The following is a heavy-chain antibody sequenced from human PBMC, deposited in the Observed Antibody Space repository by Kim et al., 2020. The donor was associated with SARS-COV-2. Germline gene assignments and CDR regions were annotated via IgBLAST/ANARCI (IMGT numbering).Heavy chain of an antibody. CDR1: GFTFSTYA. CDR3: VKEVMPTSGTNYFDY. D-gene: IGHD2-8*01. V-gene: IGHV3-64D*09. CDR2: ISRSGRTI. Sequence: GGSLRLSCSASGFTFSTYAMYWVRQAPGQGLEYVSSISRSGRTIDYADSMKGRSTISRDNSKNMLYLQVSSLRPEDTAVYYCVKEVMPTSGTNYFDYWC. J-gene: IGHJ4*01.